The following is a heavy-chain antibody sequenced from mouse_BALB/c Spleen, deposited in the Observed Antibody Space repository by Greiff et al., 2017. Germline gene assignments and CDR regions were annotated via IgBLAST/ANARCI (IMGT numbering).Heavy chain of an antibody. Sequence: EVKLVESGAELVKPGASVKLSCTASGFNIKDTYMHWVKQRPEQGLEWIGRIDPANGNTKYDPKFQGKATITADTSSNTAYLQLSSLTSEDTAVYYCARITLYAMDYWGQGTSVTVSS. CDR3: ARITLYAMDY. CDR1: GFNIKDTY. CDR2: IDPANGNT. J-gene: IGHJ4*01. D-gene: IGHD2-4*01. V-gene: IGHV14-3*02.